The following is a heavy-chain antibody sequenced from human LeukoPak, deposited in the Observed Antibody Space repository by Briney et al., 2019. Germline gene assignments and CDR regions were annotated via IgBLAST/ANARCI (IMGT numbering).Heavy chain of an antibody. CDR2: INHSGST. CDR3: ARAGIVARRGGVFDY. J-gene: IGHJ4*02. V-gene: IGHV4-34*01. CDR1: GGSFSGYY. D-gene: IGHD6-6*01. Sequence: SETLSLTCAVYGGSFSGYYWSWIRQPPGKGLEWIGEINHSGSTNYNPSLKSQVTISVDTSKNQFSLKLSSVTAADTAVYYCARAGIVARRGGVFDYWGQGTLVTVPS.